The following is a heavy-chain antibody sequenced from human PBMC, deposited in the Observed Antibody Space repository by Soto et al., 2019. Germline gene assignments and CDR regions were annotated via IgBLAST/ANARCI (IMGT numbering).Heavy chain of an antibody. J-gene: IGHJ4*02. D-gene: IGHD3-10*01. Sequence: ASVKCYCKASGYTFTGYYMHLVRQAPGQGLEWMGWINPNSGGTNYAQKFQGRVTMTRDTSISTAYMELSRLRSDDTAVYYCARVRGAARRFDYWGQGTLVTVSS. CDR3: ARVRGAARRFDY. CDR1: GYTFTGYY. CDR2: INPNSGGT. V-gene: IGHV1-2*02.